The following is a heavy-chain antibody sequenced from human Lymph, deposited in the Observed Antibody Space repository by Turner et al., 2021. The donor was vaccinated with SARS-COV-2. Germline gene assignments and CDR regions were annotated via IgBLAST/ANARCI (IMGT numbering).Heavy chain of an antibody. Sequence: QMQLVQSGPEVNKPGTSVKVSCKASGFTFSSSAVQWVRQARGQRLEWIGWIVVGSGNTNYAQKFQERVTITRDMSTNTAYMELSSLRSGDTAVYYCAAAYCSGGSCSDGFDIWGQGTMVTVSS. J-gene: IGHJ3*02. CDR3: AAAYCSGGSCSDGFDI. CDR2: IVVGSGNT. CDR1: GFTFSSSA. D-gene: IGHD2-15*01. V-gene: IGHV1-58*01.